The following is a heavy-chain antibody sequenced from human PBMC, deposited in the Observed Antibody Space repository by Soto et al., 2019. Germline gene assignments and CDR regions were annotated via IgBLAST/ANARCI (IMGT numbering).Heavy chain of an antibody. V-gene: IGHV1-69*04. J-gene: IGHJ2*01. CDR1: GGTFSSYT. CDR2: IIPILGIA. Sequence: SVKVSCKASGGTFSSYTISWVRQAPGQGLEWMGRIIPILGIANYAQKFQGRVTITADKSTSTAYMELSSLRSEDTAVYYCARESHSSGWYRLWYFDLWGRGTLVTVSS. D-gene: IGHD6-19*01. CDR3: ARESHSSGWYRLWYFDL.